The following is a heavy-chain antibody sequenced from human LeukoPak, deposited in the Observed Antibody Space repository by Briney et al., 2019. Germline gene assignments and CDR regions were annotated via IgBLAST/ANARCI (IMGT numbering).Heavy chain of an antibody. D-gene: IGHD5-24*01. V-gene: IGHV1-69*04. Sequence: GASVKVSCKPCVCTLSRYSIIWVRQAPGQGLEWMGRIIPILGMAHYAQKFQGRVTITADKSTDTAYMGLGSLRYEDVAVYDSARDLGDGYYYLLYYWGQGTLVTVSS. CDR2: IIPILGMA. J-gene: IGHJ4*02. CDR1: VCTLSRYS. CDR3: ARDLGDGYYYLLYY.